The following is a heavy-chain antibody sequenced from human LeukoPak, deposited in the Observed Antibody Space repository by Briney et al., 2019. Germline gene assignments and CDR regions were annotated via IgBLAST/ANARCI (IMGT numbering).Heavy chain of an antibody. CDR3: AKSYEMIDYYYGMDV. V-gene: IGHV3-23*01. CDR2: ISGSGGST. CDR1: GFTFSSYA. J-gene: IGHJ6*02. D-gene: IGHD2-21*01. Sequence: PGGSLRLSCAASGFTFSSYAMSWVRQAPGKGLEWVSGISGSGGSTYYADSVKGRFTISRDNSKNTLYLQMNSLRAEDTDVYYCAKSYEMIDYYYGMDVWGQGTTVTVSS.